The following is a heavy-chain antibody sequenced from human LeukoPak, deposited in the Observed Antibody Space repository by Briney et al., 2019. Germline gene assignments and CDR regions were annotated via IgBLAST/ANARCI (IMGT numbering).Heavy chain of an antibody. V-gene: IGHV3-15*01. CDR1: GITFNEIW. J-gene: IGHJ4*02. CDR3: TTPDSRGSGSKWSLNH. D-gene: IGHD3-22*01. CDR2: VKSKNDGGTI. Sequence: PGGSLRLSCAASGITFNEIWMTWSRQAPGKGLEWVGRVKSKNDGGTIDYAADVKDTFIISRDDSKNMLYLQMNSLKTEDSAMYYCTTPDSRGSGSKWSLNHWGQGTPVTVYS.